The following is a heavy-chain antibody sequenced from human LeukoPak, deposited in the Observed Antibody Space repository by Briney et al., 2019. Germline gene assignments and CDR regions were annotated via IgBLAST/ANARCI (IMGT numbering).Heavy chain of an antibody. D-gene: IGHD6-19*01. J-gene: IGHJ4*02. Sequence: SVKVSCKASGGTFSSYAISWVRQAPGQGLEWMGRIIPIFGTANYAQKFQGRVTITTDESTSTAYMELSSLRSEDTAVYYCASRDSSGWYGIGYWGQGTLATVSS. CDR1: GGTFSSYA. CDR3: ASRDSSGWYGIGY. CDR2: IIPIFGTA. V-gene: IGHV1-69*05.